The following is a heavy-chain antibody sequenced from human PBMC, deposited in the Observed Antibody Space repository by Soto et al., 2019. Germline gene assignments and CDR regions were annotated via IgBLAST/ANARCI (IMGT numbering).Heavy chain of an antibody. CDR3: ARTEMTTTDY. V-gene: IGHV3-30-3*01. CDR2: ISYDGSNK. CDR1: GFPFSYSA. Sequence: QVQLVESGGGVVQPGRSLRLSCAASGFPFSYSAMHWVRQAPGKGLEWVALISYDGSNKYYADSVKGRFTIYRDNSKNTLYLQMNSLRAEDTAVYYCARTEMTTTDYWGQGTLVTVSS. D-gene: IGHD4-4*01. J-gene: IGHJ4*02.